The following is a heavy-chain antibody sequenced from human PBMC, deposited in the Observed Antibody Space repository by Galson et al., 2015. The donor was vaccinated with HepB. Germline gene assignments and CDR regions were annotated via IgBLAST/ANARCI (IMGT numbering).Heavy chain of an antibody. V-gene: IGHV1-69*13. CDR3: ARDLVGASSFAYYGMDV. J-gene: IGHJ6*02. CDR2: IIPIFDTA. CDR1: GATFSNYA. D-gene: IGHD1-26*01. Sequence: SVKVSCKASGATFSNYAVSWVRQAPGQGLEWMGGIIPIFDTATFVQKFQGRVTITADESTSTAYMELSSLRSEDTAVYYCARDLVGASSFAYYGMDVWGQGTTVTVSS.